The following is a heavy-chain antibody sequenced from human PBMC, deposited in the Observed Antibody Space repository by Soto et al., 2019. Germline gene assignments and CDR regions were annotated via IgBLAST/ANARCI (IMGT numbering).Heavy chain of an antibody. V-gene: IGHV3-23*01. Sequence: PGGSLRLSCAASGFTFSSYAMSWVRQAPGKGLEWVSAISGSGGSTYYADSVKGRFTISRDNSKNTLYLQMNSLRAEDTAVYYCAEDMTYYYDSSGSFDAFDIWGQGTMVTVSS. CDR3: AEDMTYYYDSSGSFDAFDI. J-gene: IGHJ3*02. CDR2: ISGSGGST. CDR1: GFTFSSYA. D-gene: IGHD3-22*01.